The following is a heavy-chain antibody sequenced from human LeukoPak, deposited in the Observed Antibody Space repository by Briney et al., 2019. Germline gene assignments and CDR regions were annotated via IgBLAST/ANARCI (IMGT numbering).Heavy chain of an antibody. D-gene: IGHD3-10*01. J-gene: IGHJ3*02. CDR2: INHSGST. CDR3: ARSRGRLLWFGDRSGAFDI. CDR1: GGSFSGYY. V-gene: IGHV4-34*01. Sequence: PSETLSLTCAVYGGSFSGYYWSWIRQPPGKGLEWIGEINHSGSTNYNPSLKSRVTISVDTSKNQFSLKLSSVTAADTAVYYCARSRGRLLWFGDRSGAFDIWGQGTMVTVSS.